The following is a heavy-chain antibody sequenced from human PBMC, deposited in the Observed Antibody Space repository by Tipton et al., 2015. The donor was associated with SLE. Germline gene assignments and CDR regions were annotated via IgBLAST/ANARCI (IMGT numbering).Heavy chain of an antibody. V-gene: IGHV4-4*08. Sequence: TLSLTCTVSDGSISPYYWSWLRQPPGKGLEWIGRIYTSGSTNFNPSLKSRVTISVDTSKNQFSLKLTSVTAADTAVYYCARWWNYWGQGTLVTVSS. CDR1: DGSISPYY. D-gene: IGHD2-15*01. J-gene: IGHJ4*02. CDR2: IYTSGST. CDR3: ARWWNY.